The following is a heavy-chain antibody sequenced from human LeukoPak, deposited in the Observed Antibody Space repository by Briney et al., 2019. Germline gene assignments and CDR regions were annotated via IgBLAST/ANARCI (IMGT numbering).Heavy chain of an antibody. CDR3: ARQSPHYYDSSGFPDY. V-gene: IGHV5-51*01. J-gene: IGHJ4*02. CDR2: IYPGDSDT. CDR1: GYSFTSYW. D-gene: IGHD3-22*01. Sequence: GESLKISCKGSGYSFTSYWIGWVRQMPGKGLEWMGIIYPGDSDTRYSPSFQGQVTISADKSIGTAYLQWSSLKASDTAMYYCARQSPHYYDSSGFPDYWGQGTLVTVSS.